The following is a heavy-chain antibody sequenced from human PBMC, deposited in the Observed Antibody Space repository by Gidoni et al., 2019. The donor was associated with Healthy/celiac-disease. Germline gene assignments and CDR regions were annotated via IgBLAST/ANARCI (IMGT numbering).Heavy chain of an antibody. CDR2: ISYDGSNK. V-gene: IGHV3-30*18. Sequence: QVQLVESGGGVVQPGRSLRLSCAASGFTFRSYGMHWVRQAPGKGLEWVAVISYDGSNKYYADSVKGRFTISRDNSKNTLYLQMNSLRAEDTAVYYCAKTSRIAAAGKYYYYYMDVWGKGTTVTVSS. CDR1: GFTFRSYG. CDR3: AKTSRIAAAGKYYYYYMDV. J-gene: IGHJ6*03. D-gene: IGHD6-13*01.